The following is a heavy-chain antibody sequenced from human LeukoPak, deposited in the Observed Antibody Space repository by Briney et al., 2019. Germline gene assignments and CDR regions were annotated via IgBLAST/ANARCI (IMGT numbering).Heavy chain of an antibody. D-gene: IGHD3-16*01. V-gene: IGHV1-58*01. CDR1: GFTFTKSA. Sequence: ASVKVSCKASGFTFTKSAVQWVRQARGQRLECIGWIVVGSGNTDYAQKFQERVTITRDMSTSTAYMELNSLTSEDTAIYYCAADPAGFGAFDIWGHGTIVTVSS. CDR2: IVVGSGNT. J-gene: IGHJ3*02. CDR3: AADPAGFGAFDI.